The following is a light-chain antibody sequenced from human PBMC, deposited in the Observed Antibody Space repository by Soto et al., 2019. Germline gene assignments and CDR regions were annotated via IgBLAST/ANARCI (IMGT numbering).Light chain of an antibody. CDR3: QQYNSYSYT. Sequence: DIQMTQSPSTLSESVGDRVTITCRASQSISSWLAWYQQKPGKAPKLLIYDASSLESGVPSRFSGSGSGTEFTLTICSLQPDDFATYYCQQYNSYSYTFGQGTKLEIK. J-gene: IGKJ2*01. CDR1: QSISSW. CDR2: DAS. V-gene: IGKV1-5*01.